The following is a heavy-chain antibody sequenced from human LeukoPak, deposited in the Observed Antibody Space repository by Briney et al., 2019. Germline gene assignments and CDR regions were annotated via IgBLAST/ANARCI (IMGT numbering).Heavy chain of an antibody. Sequence: GGSLRLSCTASGFTFGDYAMSWVRQAPGKGLEWVGFIRSKAYGGTTEYAASVKGRFTISRDDSKSIAYLQMNSLKTEDTAVYYCTRGTTRVLLWFGESFSDYWGQGTLVTVSS. CDR3: TRGTTRVLLWFGESFSDY. CDR2: IRSKAYGGTT. V-gene: IGHV3-49*04. D-gene: IGHD3-10*01. J-gene: IGHJ4*02. CDR1: GFTFGDYA.